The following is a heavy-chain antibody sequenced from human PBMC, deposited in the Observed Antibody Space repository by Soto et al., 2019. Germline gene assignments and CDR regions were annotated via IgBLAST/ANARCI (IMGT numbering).Heavy chain of an antibody. CDR3: ASRAPDGATNYYYYYGMDV. CDR2: INPNSGGT. Sequence: ASVKVSCKASGYTFTGYYMHWVRQAPGQGLEWMGWINPNSGGTNYAQKFQGRVTMTRDTSISTAYMELSRLRSDDTAVYYCASRAPDGATNYYYYYGMDVWGQGTTVTVSS. CDR1: GYTFTGYY. J-gene: IGHJ6*02. V-gene: IGHV1-2*02. D-gene: IGHD1-26*01.